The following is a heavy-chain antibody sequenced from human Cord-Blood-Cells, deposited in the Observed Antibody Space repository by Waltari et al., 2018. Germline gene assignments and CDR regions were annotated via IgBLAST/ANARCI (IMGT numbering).Heavy chain of an antibody. CDR3: AGGISLNSCDI. CDR2: IIPIYGTA. D-gene: IGHD3-16*01. Sequence: QVQLVQSGAEVKKPGSSVKVSCKASGGTFSSYAINWVRQAPGQGLEWMGGIIPIYGTANYSQKYQGRVTNTADKSTSTAYMELCSLRSEDTAVYYCAGGISLNSCDIWGQGTMVTVSS. CDR1: GGTFSSYA. J-gene: IGHJ3*02. V-gene: IGHV1-69*06.